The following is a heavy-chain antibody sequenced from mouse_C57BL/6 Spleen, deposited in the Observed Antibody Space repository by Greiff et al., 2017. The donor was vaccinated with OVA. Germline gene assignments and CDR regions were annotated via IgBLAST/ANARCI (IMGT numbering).Heavy chain of an antibody. D-gene: IGHD2-1*01. CDR2: FYPYNDDT. J-gene: IGHJ4*01. V-gene: IGHV1-47*01. CDR3: AIYGNYGKEYAMDY. CDR1: GYSFTTYP. Sequence: VKLVVSGAELVKPGALVKMSCKASGYSFTTYPIEWMKQNHGKSLEWIGNFYPYNDDTKYNEKFEGKATLTVEKSSSTVYLELSRLTSDSSAFYYCAIYGNYGKEYAMDYWSQETSVTVSS.